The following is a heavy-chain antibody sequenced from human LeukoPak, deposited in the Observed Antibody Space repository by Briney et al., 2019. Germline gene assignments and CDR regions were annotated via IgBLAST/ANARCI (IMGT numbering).Heavy chain of an antibody. J-gene: IGHJ4*02. CDR2: IYHSGST. CDR1: GGSISSSNW. V-gene: IGHV4-4*02. D-gene: IGHD6-13*01. CDR3: ARCPYSSSWYVDY. Sequence: SETLSLTCAVSGGSISSSNWWSWVRQPPGKGLEWIGEIYHSGSTNYNPSLKSRVTISVDKSKNQFSLKLSSVTAADTAVYYCARCPYSSSWYVDYWGQGTLVTVSS.